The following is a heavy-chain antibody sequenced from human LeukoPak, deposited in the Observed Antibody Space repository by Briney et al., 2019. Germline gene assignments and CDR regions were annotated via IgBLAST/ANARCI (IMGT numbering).Heavy chain of an antibody. Sequence: GGSLRLSCAASGFTFADYGMSWVRQAPGKGLEWVSGINWNGGSTGYADSVKGRFTISRDNAKNSLYLQMNSLRAEDTALYYCARDFLRDYSNYVGWFDPWGQGTLVTVSS. CDR2: INWNGGST. V-gene: IGHV3-20*04. J-gene: IGHJ5*02. CDR1: GFTFADYG. D-gene: IGHD4-11*01. CDR3: ARDFLRDYSNYVGWFDP.